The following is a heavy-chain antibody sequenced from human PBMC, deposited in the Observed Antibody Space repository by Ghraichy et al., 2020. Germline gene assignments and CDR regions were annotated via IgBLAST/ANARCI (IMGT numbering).Heavy chain of an antibody. D-gene: IGHD3-3*01. V-gene: IGHV3-33*01. CDR2: ISYDGSDK. CDR3: ATKTLRFLEWLADY. CDR1: GFTFRSYG. Sequence: GGSLRLSCAASGFTFRSYGMHWVRQAPGKGLEWVATISYDGSDKYFADSVKGRFTISRDNSKSTIYLQMNSLRVEDTAVYYCATKTLRFLEWLADYWGQGVLLTLSS. J-gene: IGHJ4*02.